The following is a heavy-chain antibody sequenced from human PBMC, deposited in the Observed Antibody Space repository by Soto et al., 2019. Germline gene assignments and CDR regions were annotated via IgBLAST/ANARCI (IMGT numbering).Heavy chain of an antibody. CDR2: LIPLFGTA. CDR1: GGTFSSYA. CDR3: ARGNFRIFGRGWFDP. Sequence: QVQLVQSGAEVKKPGSSVKVSCKASGGTFSSYAISWVRQAPGQGLEWTGGLIPLFGTANYAKKFQGSVTITADESTSPRYKELGRLRSEAKAVYYRARGNFRIFGRGWFDPWGQGNLVTVSS. D-gene: IGHD3-3*01. J-gene: IGHJ5*02. V-gene: IGHV1-69*01.